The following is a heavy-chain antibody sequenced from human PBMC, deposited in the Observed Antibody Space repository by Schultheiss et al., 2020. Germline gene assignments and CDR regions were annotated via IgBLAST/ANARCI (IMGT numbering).Heavy chain of an antibody. CDR1: GGSISSADYS. V-gene: IGHV4-31*03. CDR3: ARYGFRDQFDY. Sequence: SETLSLTCTVSGGSISSADYSWNWIRQPPGKGLEWIGYIYYSGSTYYNPSLKSRVTISVDTSKNQFSLKLSSVTAADTAVYYCARYGFRDQFDYWGQGTLVTVSS. D-gene: IGHD3-10*01. J-gene: IGHJ4*02. CDR2: IYYSGST.